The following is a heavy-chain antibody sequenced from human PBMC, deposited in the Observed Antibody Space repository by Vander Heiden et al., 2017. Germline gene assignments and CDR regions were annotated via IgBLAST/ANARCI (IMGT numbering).Heavy chain of an antibody. CDR1: GFTFSSYE. J-gene: IGHJ3*02. D-gene: IGHD3-3*01. Sequence: EVQLVESGGGLVQPGGSLRLSCAASGFTFSSYEMNWVRRAPGWGLGWLSYFSVRGMVLYYPDSGRGQSTIPRENPKNQWIRQLTARGAKDRAFIYCARIGRALLEKDALDIWGQGTRVTVSS. CDR2: FSVRGMVL. CDR3: ARIGRALLEKDALDI. V-gene: IGHV3-48*03.